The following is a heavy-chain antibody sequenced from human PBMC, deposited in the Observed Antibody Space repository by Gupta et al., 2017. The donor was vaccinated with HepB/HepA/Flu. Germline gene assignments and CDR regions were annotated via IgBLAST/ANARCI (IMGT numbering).Heavy chain of an antibody. Sequence: EVQLVESGGGLVQPGGSLRLSCAASGFTFSNYEMNWVRQAPGKGLEWVSYISGSGSTIYYADSVKGRFTTSRDNAKNTLYRQRTSLRAEDTAVYYCARGSGRVYWGREPWSPSPQ. CDR2: ISGSGSTI. CDR1: GFTFSNYE. J-gene: IGHJ4*02. V-gene: IGHV3-48*03. D-gene: IGHD3-10*01. CDR3: ARGSGRVY.